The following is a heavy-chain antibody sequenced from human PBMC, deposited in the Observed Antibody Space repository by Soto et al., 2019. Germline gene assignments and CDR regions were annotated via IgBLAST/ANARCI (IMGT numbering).Heavy chain of an antibody. V-gene: IGHV4-34*01. Sequence: QVQLQQWGAGLLKPSETLSLTCAVYGGSFSGYYWSWIRQPPGKGLEWIGEINHSGSTNYNPSLKGRVTISVDTSKNQFSLKLSSVTAADTAVYYCARGGHDSSGYPADWYFDLWGRGTLVTVSS. CDR3: ARGGHDSSGYPADWYFDL. CDR1: GGSFSGYY. J-gene: IGHJ2*01. D-gene: IGHD3-22*01. CDR2: INHSGST.